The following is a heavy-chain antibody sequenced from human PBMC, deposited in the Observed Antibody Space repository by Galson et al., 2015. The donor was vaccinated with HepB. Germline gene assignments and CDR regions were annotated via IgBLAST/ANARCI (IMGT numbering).Heavy chain of an antibody. Sequence: SLRLSCAASGFTFSGYTMTWVRQAPGKGLEWVSGINGAYNTFYADSVKGRFTISRGNSKNTLYLQMKSLRAEDTAIYYCAKYYDAHRSGFDSWGQGTLVTVSS. CDR2: INGAYNT. CDR1: GFTFSGYT. CDR3: AKYYDAHRSGFDS. J-gene: IGHJ5*01. V-gene: IGHV3-23*01. D-gene: IGHD3-3*01.